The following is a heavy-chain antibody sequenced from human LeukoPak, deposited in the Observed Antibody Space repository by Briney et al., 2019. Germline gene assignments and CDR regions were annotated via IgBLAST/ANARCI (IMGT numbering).Heavy chain of an antibody. V-gene: IGHV3-48*02. J-gene: IGHJ4*02. CDR3: ARDGSGSYYFDY. CDR2: ISSSSSTT. CDR1: GFTFSSYS. D-gene: IGHD3-10*01. Sequence: GGSLRLSCAASGFTFSSYSMNWVRQAPGKGLEWVSYISSSSSTTQYAASVKGRFTISRDNAKNSLHLQMSSLRDEDTAVYYCARDGSGSYYFDYWGQGTLVAVSS.